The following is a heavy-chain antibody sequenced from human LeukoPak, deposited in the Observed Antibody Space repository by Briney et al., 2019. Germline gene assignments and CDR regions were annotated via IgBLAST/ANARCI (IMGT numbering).Heavy chain of an antibody. CDR2: IDPSDGGR. V-gene: IGHV1-46*01. Sequence: ASVMVSCKTSGYTFSSYSMHWVRQALGQGREWMAIIDPSDGGRSYAQKFQGRVTMTSDTSASTVYMELRSLRSEDTAVYYCARGATDYFYMDVWGKGTTVSVSS. CDR1: GYTFSSYS. CDR3: ARGATDYFYMDV. J-gene: IGHJ6*03.